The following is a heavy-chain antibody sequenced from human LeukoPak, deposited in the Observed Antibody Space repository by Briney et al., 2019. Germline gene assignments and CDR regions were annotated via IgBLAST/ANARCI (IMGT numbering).Heavy chain of an antibody. CDR1: GGTVTNYA. CDR3: AREEGEWFGELFLPFKY. V-gene: IGHV1-2*02. CDR2: INPNSGGT. D-gene: IGHD3-10*01. Sequence: ASVKVSCKASGGTVTNYAISWVRQAPGQGLEWMGWINPNSGGTKYAQKFQGRVTMTRDTSINTAYMELSRLRSDDTAVYYCAREEGEWFGELFLPFKYWGQGTLVTVSS. J-gene: IGHJ4*02.